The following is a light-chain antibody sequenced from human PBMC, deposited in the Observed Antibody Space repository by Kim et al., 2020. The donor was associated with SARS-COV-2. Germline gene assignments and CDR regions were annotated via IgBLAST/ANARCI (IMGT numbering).Light chain of an antibody. CDR1: QTALYNSNNKNY. CDR2: WAS. Sequence: RATLNCKSRQTALYNSNNKNYVAWYQQKPGQAPKLLIYWASIRESGVADRFSGSGSETDFTLTISSLQADDVAVYYCQQYNSTPPSFGQGTKLEI. V-gene: IGKV4-1*01. CDR3: QQYNSTPPS. J-gene: IGKJ2*03.